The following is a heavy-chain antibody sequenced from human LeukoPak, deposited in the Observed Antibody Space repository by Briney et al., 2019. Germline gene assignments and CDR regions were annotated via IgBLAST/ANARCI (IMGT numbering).Heavy chain of an antibody. D-gene: IGHD1-26*01. CDR3: AKSGGYGLIDY. J-gene: IGHJ4*02. Sequence: PSETLSLTCSVSGGSISSYYWSWIRQPPGKGLEWIGYIYYSGSTTKYNPSLKSRVAISIDTSKNQFSLRLNSVTAADTAMYYCAKSGGYGLIDYWGQGTLVTVSS. V-gene: IGHV4-59*08. CDR1: GGSISSYY. CDR2: IYYSGSTT.